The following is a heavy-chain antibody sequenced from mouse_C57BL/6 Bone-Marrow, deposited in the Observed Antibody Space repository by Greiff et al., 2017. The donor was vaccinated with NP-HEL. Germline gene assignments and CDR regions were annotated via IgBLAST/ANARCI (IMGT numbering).Heavy chain of an antibody. Sequence: VQGVESGAELARPGASVKLSCKASGYTFTSYGISWVKQRTGQGLEWIGEIYPRSGNTYYNEKFKGKATLTADKSSSTAYMELRSLTSEDSAVYFCARNWDYAMDYWGQGTSVTVSS. CDR3: ARNWDYAMDY. J-gene: IGHJ4*01. V-gene: IGHV1-81*01. CDR1: GYTFTSYG. D-gene: IGHD4-1*01. CDR2: IYPRSGNT.